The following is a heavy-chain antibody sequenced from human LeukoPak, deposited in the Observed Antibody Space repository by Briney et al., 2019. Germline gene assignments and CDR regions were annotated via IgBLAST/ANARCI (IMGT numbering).Heavy chain of an antibody. V-gene: IGHV3-43*01. CDR1: GFTFDDYT. J-gene: IGHJ6*03. CDR2: ISWDGGST. CDR3: AKQGAPFSAGWYLYYMDV. D-gene: IGHD6-19*01. Sequence: GGSLRLSCAASGFTFDDYTMHWVRQAPGKGLEWVSLISWDGGSTYYADSVKGRFTISRDNSKNSLYLQMNSLRTEDTALYYCAKQGAPFSAGWYLYYMDVWGKGTTVTVSS.